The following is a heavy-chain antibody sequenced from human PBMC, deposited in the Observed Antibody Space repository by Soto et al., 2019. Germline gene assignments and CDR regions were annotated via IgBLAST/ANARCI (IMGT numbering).Heavy chain of an antibody. CDR2: IYYSGST. J-gene: IGHJ6*02. CDR1: GGSISSGGYY. D-gene: IGHD2-2*02. V-gene: IGHV4-31*03. CDR3: VRGRVVVPAAIGSYYYYYGMDV. Sequence: QVQLQESGPGLVKPSQTLSLTCTVSGGSISSGGYYWSWIRQHPGKGLEWIGYIYYSGSTYYNPSLKSRVTISVDTSKNQFSLKLSSVTAADTAVYYCVRGRVVVPAAIGSYYYYYGMDVWGQGTTVTVSS.